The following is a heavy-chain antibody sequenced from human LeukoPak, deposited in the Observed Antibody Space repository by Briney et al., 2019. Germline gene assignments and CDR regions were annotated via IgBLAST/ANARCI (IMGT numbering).Heavy chain of an antibody. CDR2: IKQDGSEK. CDR1: GFTFSSYW. CDR3: ARGWSSSWYVFDY. Sequence: GSLRLSCAASGFTFSSYWMSWVRQAPGKGLEWVANIKQDGSEKYYVDSVKGRFTISRDNAKNSLYLQMNSLRAEDTAVYYCARGWSSSWYVFDYWGQGTLVTVSS. D-gene: IGHD6-13*01. V-gene: IGHV3-7*01. J-gene: IGHJ4*02.